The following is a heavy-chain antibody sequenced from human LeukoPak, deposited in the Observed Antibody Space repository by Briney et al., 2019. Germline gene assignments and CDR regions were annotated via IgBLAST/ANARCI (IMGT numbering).Heavy chain of an antibody. D-gene: IGHD3-9*01. CDR3: ARDGLFSYDILTADVPYYYYGMDV. Sequence: ASVKVSCKASGYTVTSYGISWVRQAPGQGLEWMGWISAYNGNTNYAQKLQGRVTMTTDTSTSTAYMELRSLRSDDTAVYYCARDGLFSYDILTADVPYYYYGMDVWGQGTTVTVSS. CDR2: ISAYNGNT. J-gene: IGHJ6*02. V-gene: IGHV1-18*01. CDR1: GYTVTSYG.